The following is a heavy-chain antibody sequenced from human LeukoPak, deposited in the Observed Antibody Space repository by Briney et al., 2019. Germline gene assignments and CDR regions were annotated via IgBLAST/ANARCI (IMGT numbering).Heavy chain of an antibody. V-gene: IGHV4-39*01. D-gene: IGHD3-22*01. CDR2: IYYSGST. J-gene: IGHJ4*02. Sequence: KSSETLSLTCTVSGGSISSSNYYWGWIRQPPGKGLEWIGSIYYSGSTYYNPSLKSRVTISVDTSKNQFSLQLSSVTAADTAVYYCASLQQHYDSSGISNPLFDYWGKGTLVTVSS. CDR3: ASLQQHYDSSGISNPLFDY. CDR1: GGSISSSNYY.